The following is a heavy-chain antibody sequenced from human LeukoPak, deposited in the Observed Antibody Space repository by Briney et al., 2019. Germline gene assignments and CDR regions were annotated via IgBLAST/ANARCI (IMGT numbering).Heavy chain of an antibody. J-gene: IGHJ4*02. Sequence: GGSVRVSCASSGFDFSNFWMSWVRQAPGKGLEWVAYIDEDGSSDDYVDSVKGGFTISRDNATNSLYLHINSLRGDDTAVYYCARDARDDDYSLDYFNYWGQGSLVTVSS. CDR3: ARDARDDDYSLDYFNY. D-gene: IGHD5-12*01. CDR1: GFDFSNFW. V-gene: IGHV3-7*01. CDR2: IDEDGSSD.